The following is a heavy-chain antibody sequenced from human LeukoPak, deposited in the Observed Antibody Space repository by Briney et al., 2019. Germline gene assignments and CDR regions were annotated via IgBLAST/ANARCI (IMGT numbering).Heavy chain of an antibody. CDR1: GGSFSGYY. CDR2: INHSGST. V-gene: IGHV4-34*01. J-gene: IGHJ5*02. D-gene: IGHD2-2*01. CDR3: ARAPAAYISARRGWFDP. Sequence: SETLSLTCAVYGGSFSGYYWSWIRQPPGKGLEWIGEINHSGSTNYNPSLKSRVTISVDTSKNQFSLKLSSVTAADTAVYYCARAPAAYISARRGWFDPWGQGTLVTVSS.